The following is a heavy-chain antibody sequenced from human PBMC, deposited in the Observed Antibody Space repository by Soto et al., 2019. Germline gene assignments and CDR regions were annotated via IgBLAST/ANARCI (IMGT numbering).Heavy chain of an antibody. CDR3: ARPAHIVVVTATTFGAFDI. D-gene: IGHD2-21*02. Sequence: SETMSLTCAVYGGSFSGYFWCWIRQPPEKGLEWSGEIDHSGSTKYNQSLKGRVTITGDTSKNQFSLKLSSVTAADTAVYYCARPAHIVVVTATTFGAFDIWGQGTMVTVSS. V-gene: IGHV4-34*01. CDR2: IDHSGST. J-gene: IGHJ3*02. CDR1: GGSFSGYF.